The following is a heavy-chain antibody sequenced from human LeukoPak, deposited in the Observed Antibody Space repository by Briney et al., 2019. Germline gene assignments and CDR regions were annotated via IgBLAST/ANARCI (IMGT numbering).Heavy chain of an antibody. V-gene: IGHV4-4*07. CDR2: VYSSGST. J-gene: IGHJ4*02. D-gene: IGHD6-19*01. CDR3: ARGYSTGWRFDY. Sequence: PSETLSLTCTVSGGSISSYYWSWIRQPAGKGLEWIGRVYSSGSTNYNPSLMSRVTMSVDTSKNQFSLKLSSVTAADTAVYYCARGYSTGWRFDYWGQGTLVTVSS. CDR1: GGSISSYY.